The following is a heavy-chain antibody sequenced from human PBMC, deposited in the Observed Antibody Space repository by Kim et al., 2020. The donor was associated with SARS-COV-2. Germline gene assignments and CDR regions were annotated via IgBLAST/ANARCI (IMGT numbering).Heavy chain of an antibody. CDR1: GGSISSGGYY. V-gene: IGHV4-31*03. CDR2: IYYSGST. D-gene: IGHD6-19*01. CDR3: ARDRWGYSSGWYKTTVVDGGPREGYFDY. Sequence: SETLSLTCTVSGGSISSGGYYWSWIRQHPGKGLEWIGYIYYSGSTYYNPSLKSRVTISVDTSKNQFSLKLSSVTAADTAVYYCARDRWGYSSGWYKTTVVDGGPREGYFDYWGQGTLVTVSS. J-gene: IGHJ4*02.